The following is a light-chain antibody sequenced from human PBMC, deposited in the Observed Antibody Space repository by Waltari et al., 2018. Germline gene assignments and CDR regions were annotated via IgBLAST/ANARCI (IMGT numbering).Light chain of an antibody. CDR1: QSVLYTSINKNY. V-gene: IGKV4-1*01. CDR2: WAS. Sequence: DIVMTQSPDSLAVSLGERATINCKSSQSVLYTSINKNYLAWYQQKPGQPPKLLIYWASTRESGVPDRFSGSGSGTDFTLTISSPQAEDVAVYYCQQYYSTPPITFGQGTRLEIK. J-gene: IGKJ5*01. CDR3: QQYYSTPPIT.